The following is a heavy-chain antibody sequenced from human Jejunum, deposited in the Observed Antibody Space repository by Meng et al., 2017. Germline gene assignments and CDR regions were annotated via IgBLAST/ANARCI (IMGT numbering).Heavy chain of an antibody. D-gene: IGHD1/OR15-1a*01. J-gene: IGHJ4*02. V-gene: IGHV4-4*02. CDR3: ARDPRTNWASRFFDN. CDR1: GGSVSTTDW. CDR2: ISRSGRA. Sequence: VHLRESSPGLVRPSGTLSLTGAVSGGSVSTTDWWSWVRQPPGKGLEWIGEISRSGRANYNPSLKGRVTISLDRSMNLFSLKLDSVTAADAAVYYCARDPRTNWASRFFDNWGQGTLVTVSS.